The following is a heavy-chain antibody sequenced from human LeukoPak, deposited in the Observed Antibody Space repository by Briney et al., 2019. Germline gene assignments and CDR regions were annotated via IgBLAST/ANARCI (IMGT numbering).Heavy chain of an antibody. V-gene: IGHV3-30-3*01. J-gene: IGHJ3*02. CDR1: GFTFSSYA. Sequence: PGGSLRLSCAASGFTFSSYAMHWVRQAPGKGLEWVAVISYDGSNKYYADSVKGRFTISRDNSKNTLYLQMNSLRAEDTAVYYCARGEQNDAFDIWGQGTMVTVSS. CDR2: ISYDGSNK. CDR3: ARGEQNDAFDI.